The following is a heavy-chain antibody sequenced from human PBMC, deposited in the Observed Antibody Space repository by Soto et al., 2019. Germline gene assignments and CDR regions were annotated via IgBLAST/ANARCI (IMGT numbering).Heavy chain of an antibody. CDR2: IVVGSGNT. CDR3: AADPLEYSSSRYWYFDL. V-gene: IGHV1-58*01. CDR1: GFTFTSSA. D-gene: IGHD6-6*01. Sequence: GASVKVSCKASGFTFTSSAVQWVRQARGQRLEWIGWIVVGSGNTNYAQKFQERVTITGDMSTSTAYMELSSLRSEDTAVYYCAADPLEYSSSRYWYFDLWGRGTLVTVSS. J-gene: IGHJ2*01.